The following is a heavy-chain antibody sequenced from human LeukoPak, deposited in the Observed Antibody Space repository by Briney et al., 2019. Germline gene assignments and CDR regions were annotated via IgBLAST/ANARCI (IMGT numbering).Heavy chain of an antibody. J-gene: IGHJ4*02. CDR2: ISSSSSYI. D-gene: IGHD2-15*01. CDR1: GFTFSSHS. V-gene: IGHV3-21*01. CDR3: ARDERVGYFDY. Sequence: GGPLRLSCEASGFTFSSHSMNWVRQAPGKGLEWVSCISSSSSYIYYADSVKGRFTVSRDNAKNSLYLQMNSLRAEDTAVYYCARDERVGYFDYWGQGSLVTVSS.